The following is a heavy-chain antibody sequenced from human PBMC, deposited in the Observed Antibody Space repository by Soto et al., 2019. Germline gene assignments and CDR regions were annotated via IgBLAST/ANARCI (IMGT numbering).Heavy chain of an antibody. Sequence: QVQLQESGRGLVKPSQTLSLTCTVSGGSISSGSYYWSWIRQHPGKGLEWIGYIYYSGSTYYNPSLKSRVTISVDTSKNQFSLKLISVTAADTAVYYCAREAAYDYVWGSYRWFDPWGQGTLVTVSS. J-gene: IGHJ5*02. CDR2: IYYSGST. V-gene: IGHV4-31*03. D-gene: IGHD3-16*02. CDR1: GGSISSGSYY. CDR3: AREAAYDYVWGSYRWFDP.